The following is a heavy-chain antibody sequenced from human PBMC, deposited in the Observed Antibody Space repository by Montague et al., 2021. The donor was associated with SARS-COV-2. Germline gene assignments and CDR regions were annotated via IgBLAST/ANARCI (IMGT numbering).Heavy chain of an antibody. V-gene: IGHV4-59*01. J-gene: IGHJ6*02. CDR3: ARARGGTIFGVIGAYYSMDI. CDR2: MYYSGST. D-gene: IGHD3-3*01. CDR1: GGSISNYY. Sequence: SETLSLTCTVSGGSISNYYWSWIRQSPGKGLEWIAYMYYSGSTKYNPSLKSRATISVDTSKNQFSLTLSSMTAADTAVYYCARARGGTIFGVIGAYYSMDIWGRGTTVTVS.